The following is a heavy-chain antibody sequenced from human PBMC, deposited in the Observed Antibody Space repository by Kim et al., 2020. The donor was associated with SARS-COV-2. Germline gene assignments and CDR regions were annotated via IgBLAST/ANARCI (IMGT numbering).Heavy chain of an antibody. CDR3: ARFGYARIWYSRQDQGDY. CDR2: IYAGDSDT. V-gene: IGHV5-51*01. J-gene: IGHJ4*02. CDR1: GYTFTNYW. D-gene: IGHD1-26*01. Sequence: GESLKISCKGSGYTFTNYWIGWVRQMPGKGLEWMGIIYAGDSDTRYSPSFQGQVTISVDKSISTAYLQWSSLQASDNAMYYCARFGYARIWYSRQDQGDYWGQGALATVSS.